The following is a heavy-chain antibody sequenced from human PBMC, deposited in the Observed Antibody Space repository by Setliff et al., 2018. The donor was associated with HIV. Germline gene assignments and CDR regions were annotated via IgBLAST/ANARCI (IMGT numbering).Heavy chain of an antibody. V-gene: IGHV4-38-2*01. Sequence: SLTCDVSGLSISSGYYWGWIRQPPGKGLEWIANIYHSGSTHYNPSVKSRVTISVDTSKNQISLRLTSVTAADTALYYCARTRGTTENVFDIWGQGTMVTVSS. CDR3: ARTRGTTENVFDI. J-gene: IGHJ3*02. D-gene: IGHD4-17*01. CDR1: GLSISSGYY. CDR2: IYHSGST.